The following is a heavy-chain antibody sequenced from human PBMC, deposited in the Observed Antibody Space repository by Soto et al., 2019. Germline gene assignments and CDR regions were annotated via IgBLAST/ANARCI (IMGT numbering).Heavy chain of an antibody. CDR2: MNPNSRDT. Sequence: GASVKVSCKASGFTFSNYDIHWVRQATGQGLEWMGWMNPNSRDTGYAQKFQGRVTMTRDTSISAAYMDLTSLRSEDTAVYYCARGRVPSYSGYHLDYWGQGTLVTVSS. V-gene: IGHV1-8*01. CDR3: ARGRVPSYSGYHLDY. D-gene: IGHD5-12*01. CDR1: GFTFSNYD. J-gene: IGHJ4*02.